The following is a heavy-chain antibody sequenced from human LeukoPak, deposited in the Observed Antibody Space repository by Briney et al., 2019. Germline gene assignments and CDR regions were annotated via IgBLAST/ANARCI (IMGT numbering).Heavy chain of an antibody. CDR1: GFSFISYG. CDR3: AKRPSDYGDYVTYFDY. V-gene: IGHV3-30*18. CDR2: ISDDGRNK. Sequence: GGSLRLSCAASGFSFISYGMHWVLQAPGKGLEWVGVISDDGRNKKYADSVKGRFTISRDNSKDTLYLQMNSLRDEDTAVYYCAKRPSDYGDYVTYFDYWGQGTLVTVSS. D-gene: IGHD4-17*01. J-gene: IGHJ4*02.